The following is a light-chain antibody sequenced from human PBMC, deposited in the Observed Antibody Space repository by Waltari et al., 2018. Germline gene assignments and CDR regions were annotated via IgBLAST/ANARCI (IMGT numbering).Light chain of an antibody. CDR3: QQYDNYWT. V-gene: IGKV1-5*03. Sequence: DIQITQSPSTLSASVGDRVTIACRASPSITNWLAGYQQKPGRSPKLLIYRASNLESGVPSRFSGSGSGTEVTLNSSSLQPDDFATYYCQQYDNYWTFGQGTKVEI. CDR1: PSITNW. J-gene: IGKJ1*01. CDR2: RAS.